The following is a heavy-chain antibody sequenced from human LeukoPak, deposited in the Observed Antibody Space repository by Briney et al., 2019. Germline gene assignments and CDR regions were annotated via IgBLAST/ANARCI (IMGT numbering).Heavy chain of an antibody. CDR2: ISGSGGST. CDR3: AKDSDSIAAPPGWFDP. D-gene: IGHD6-13*01. J-gene: IGHJ5*02. Sequence: QPGGSLRLSCAASGFTFSSYAMSWVRQAPGKRLEWVSAISGSGGSTYYADSVKGRFPISRDNSKNTLYLQMNSLRAEDTAVYYCAKDSDSIAAPPGWFDPWGQGTLVTVSS. V-gene: IGHV3-23*01. CDR1: GFTFSSYA.